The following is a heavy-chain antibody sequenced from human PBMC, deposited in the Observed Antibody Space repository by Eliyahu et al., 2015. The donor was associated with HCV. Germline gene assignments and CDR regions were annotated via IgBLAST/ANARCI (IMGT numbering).Heavy chain of an antibody. CDR3: AREESGYCSSTSCYGDAFDI. V-gene: IGHV3-30-3*01. Sequence: QVQLVESGGGVVQPGRSLRLXCAASGFTFXXYAMXWVRQAPGKGLEWVAVISHDGSNKYYADSVKGRFTISRDNSKNTLYLQMNSLRAEDTAVYYCAREESGYCSSTSCYGDAFDIWGQGTMVTVSS. J-gene: IGHJ3*02. CDR1: GFTFXXYA. D-gene: IGHD2-2*01. CDR2: ISHDGSNK.